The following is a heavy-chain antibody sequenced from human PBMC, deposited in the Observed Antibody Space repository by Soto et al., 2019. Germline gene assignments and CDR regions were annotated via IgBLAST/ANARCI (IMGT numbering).Heavy chain of an antibody. CDR2: IAHTENT. D-gene: IGHD3-9*01. V-gene: IGHV4-4*02. Sequence: QVQLQESGPGLVKPSGTLSLTCAVSSGSISSSNWWSWVRQPPGKGLEWIGEIAHTENTNYNPSLKGCVTISVVKSKTKFSLRLTSVSAADTVVYYCESLLVMTGTRGFDHWGQGPLVTVSS. CDR1: SGSISSSNW. J-gene: IGHJ4*02. CDR3: ESLLVMTGTRGFDH.